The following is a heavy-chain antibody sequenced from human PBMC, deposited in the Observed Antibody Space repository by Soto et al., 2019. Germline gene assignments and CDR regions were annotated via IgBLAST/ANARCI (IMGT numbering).Heavy chain of an antibody. D-gene: IGHD3-10*01. J-gene: IGHJ4*02. Sequence: GGSLRLSCAASGFTFSSYWMSWVRQAPGKGLEWVSAISGSGGSTYYADSVKGRFTISRDNSKNTLYLQMNSLRDEDTAVYYCARILGYYGSSSSDYFDYWGQGTLVTVSS. CDR1: GFTFSSYW. V-gene: IGHV3-23*01. CDR3: ARILGYYGSSSSDYFDY. CDR2: ISGSGGST.